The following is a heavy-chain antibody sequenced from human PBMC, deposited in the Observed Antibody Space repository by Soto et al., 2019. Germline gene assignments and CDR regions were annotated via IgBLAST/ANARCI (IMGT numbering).Heavy chain of an antibody. J-gene: IGHJ4*02. D-gene: IGHD4-17*01. CDR2: ISGSGGST. Sequence: GGSLRLSCAASVFTFSSYAMSWVRQAPVKGLEWVSAISGSGGSTYYADSVKGRFTISRDNSKNTLYLQMNSLRAEDTAVYYCAKRVYGDYVDYWGQGTLVTVSS. V-gene: IGHV3-23*01. CDR1: VFTFSSYA. CDR3: AKRVYGDYVDY.